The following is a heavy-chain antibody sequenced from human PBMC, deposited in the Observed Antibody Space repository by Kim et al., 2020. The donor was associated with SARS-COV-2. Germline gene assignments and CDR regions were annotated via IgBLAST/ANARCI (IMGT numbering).Heavy chain of an antibody. D-gene: IGHD2-2*03. V-gene: IGHV3-53*01. CDR3: AKSLDRDAFDI. CDR2: T. J-gene: IGHJ3*02. Sequence: THDTESGKCRVTISRDNSKNTLYLQMNSLRAEDTAVYYCAKSLDRDAFDIWGQGTMVTVSS.